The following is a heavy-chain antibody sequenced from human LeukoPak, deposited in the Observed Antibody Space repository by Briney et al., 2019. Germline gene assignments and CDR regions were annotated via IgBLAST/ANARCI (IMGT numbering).Heavy chain of an antibody. CDR2: MNPNSGNT. J-gene: IGHJ6*03. Sequence: GASVKVSCKASGYTFTNYNINWVRQATGQGLEWMGWMNPNSGNTGYAQKFQGRVTITRNTSISTAYMELSSLRSEDTAVYYCARLGGPLDGYYYYYYMDVWGKGTTVTVSS. D-gene: IGHD3-16*01. CDR1: GYTFTNYN. CDR3: ARLGGPLDGYYYYYYMDV. V-gene: IGHV1-8*01.